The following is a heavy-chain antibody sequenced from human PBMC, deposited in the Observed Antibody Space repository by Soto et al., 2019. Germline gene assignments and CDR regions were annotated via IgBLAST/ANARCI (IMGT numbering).Heavy chain of an antibody. J-gene: IGHJ6*02. CDR2: ISSNGGST. V-gene: IGHV3-64D*06. D-gene: IGHD3-10*01. CDR3: VKSMVRGWSDYYYGMDV. CDR1: GFTFSSYA. Sequence: PGGSLRLSCSASGFTFSSYAMHWVRQAPGKGLEYVSAISSNGGSTYYADSVKGRFTISRDNSKNTLYLQMSSLRAEDTAVYYCVKSMVRGWSDYYYGMDVWGQGTTVTVSS.